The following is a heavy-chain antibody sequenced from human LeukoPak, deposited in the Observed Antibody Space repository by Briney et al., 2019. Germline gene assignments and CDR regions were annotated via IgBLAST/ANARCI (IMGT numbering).Heavy chain of an antibody. J-gene: IGHJ3*02. V-gene: IGHV4-34*01. CDR1: GGSFSAFF. CDR3: ATRGDYSDTSGNAYDALDI. CDR2: VGHSGSA. Sequence: PSETLSLTCAVSGGSFSAFFWRWIRQPPGKGLEWIGDVGHSGSADYNPSLKSRVTVSADPSKTQFSLKLTSVTAADTAVYYCATRGDYSDTSGNAYDALDIWGQGTMVTVSS. D-gene: IGHD3-22*01.